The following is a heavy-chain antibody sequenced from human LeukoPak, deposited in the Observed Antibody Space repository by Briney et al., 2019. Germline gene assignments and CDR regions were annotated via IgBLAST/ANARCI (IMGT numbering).Heavy chain of an antibody. CDR3: ARLGTFESSYDFWSGYLPDYYYGMDV. Sequence: SVKVSCKASGGTFSSYAISWVRQAPGQGLEWMGGINPIFGTANYAQKFQGRVTITADESTSSAYMELRSLRSDDTAVYYCARLGTFESSYDFWSGYLPDYYYGMDVWDQGTTVTVSS. CDR2: INPIFGTA. D-gene: IGHD3-3*01. J-gene: IGHJ6*02. V-gene: IGHV1-69*01. CDR1: GGTFSSYA.